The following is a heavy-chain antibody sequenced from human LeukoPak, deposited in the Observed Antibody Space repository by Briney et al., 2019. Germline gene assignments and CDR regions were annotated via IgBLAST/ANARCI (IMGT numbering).Heavy chain of an antibody. CDR3: ARDTSSSIYLPPGDFDI. CDR1: GGTFRSYG. Sequence: SVKVSCKASGGTFRSYGINWVRQAPGQGPEWMGRIIPIFGTTKYAQKFQVRVAIITDESTSTAYMELSSLTSEDTAVYYCARDTSSSIYLPPGDFDIWGQGTMVTVS. CDR2: IIPIFGTT. J-gene: IGHJ3*02. D-gene: IGHD2-2*01. V-gene: IGHV1-69*05.